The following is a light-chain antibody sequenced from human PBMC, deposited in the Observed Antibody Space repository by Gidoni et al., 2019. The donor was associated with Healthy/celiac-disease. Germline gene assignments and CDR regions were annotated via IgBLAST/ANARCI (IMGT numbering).Light chain of an antibody. J-gene: IGKJ1*01. CDR2: GAS. CDR1: QSVSSN. CDR3: QHRAT. Sequence: EIVMTQSPATLSVSPGERATLSCRASQSVSSNLAWYQQKPGQAPRLLIYGASTRATGIPARFSGSGSGTEFTLTISSLQSEDFAVYYCQHRATFXQXTKVEIK. V-gene: IGKV3-15*01.